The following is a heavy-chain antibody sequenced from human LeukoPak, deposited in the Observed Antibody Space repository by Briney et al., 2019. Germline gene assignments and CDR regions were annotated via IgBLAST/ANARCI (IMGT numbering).Heavy chain of an antibody. J-gene: IGHJ6*03. CDR3: ARGRVRIAGYYYYMDV. Sequence: GGSLRLSCAASGYTFSSYAVSWVRQAPGKGLEWVSGISGSGGTTSYADSVKGRFTISRDNSKNTLHMQMNGLRAEDTAVYYCARGRVRIAGYYYYMDVWGKGTTVTVSS. D-gene: IGHD6-13*01. CDR1: GYTFSSYA. CDR2: ISGSGGTT. V-gene: IGHV3-23*01.